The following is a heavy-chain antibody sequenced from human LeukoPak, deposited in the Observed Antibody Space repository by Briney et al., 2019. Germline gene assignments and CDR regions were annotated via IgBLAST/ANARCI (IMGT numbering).Heavy chain of an antibody. CDR1: GFTFSSYD. D-gene: IGHD5-12*01. CDR3: AKDPGYSDEVSFDY. CDR2: IGTAGDT. Sequence: GGSLRLSCAASGFTFSSYDMHWVRQATGKGLEWVSAIGTAGDTYYPGSVKGRFTISRENAKNSLYLQMNSLRAEDTALYYCAKDPGYSDEVSFDYWGQGTLVTVSS. V-gene: IGHV3-13*01. J-gene: IGHJ4*02.